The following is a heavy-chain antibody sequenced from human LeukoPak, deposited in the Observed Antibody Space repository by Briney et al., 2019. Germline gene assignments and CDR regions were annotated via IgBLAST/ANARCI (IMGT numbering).Heavy chain of an antibody. J-gene: IGHJ4*02. Sequence: GGSLRLSCAASGFTVSSNYMNWVRQAPGKGLEWVSYISSSSTNIYYADSVKGRFTISRDNAKNSLCLQMNGLRAEDTAVYYCASGSRRFDYWGQGTLVTVSS. V-gene: IGHV3-48*01. CDR3: ASGSRRFDY. D-gene: IGHD5-12*01. CDR1: GFTVSSNY. CDR2: ISSSSTNI.